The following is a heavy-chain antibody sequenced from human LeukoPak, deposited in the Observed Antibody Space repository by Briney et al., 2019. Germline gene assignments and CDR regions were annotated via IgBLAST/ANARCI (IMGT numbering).Heavy chain of an antibody. CDR2: IHPGDSDT. J-gene: IGHJ4*02. D-gene: IGHD1-26*01. V-gene: IGHV5-51*01. CDR1: GYSFTGYW. CDR3: ARRGWASGYFEY. Sequence: GESLKISCKASGYSFTGYWIGWVRQMPGKGLEWMVIIHPGDSDTRYSPSFRGQVTISADKSISTAYLQWSSLKASDTAMYYCARRGWASGYFEYWGQGTLVTVSS.